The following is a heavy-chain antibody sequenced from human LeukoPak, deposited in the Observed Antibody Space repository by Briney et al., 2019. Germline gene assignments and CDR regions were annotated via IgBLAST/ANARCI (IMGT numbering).Heavy chain of an antibody. CDR2: INWNSGSI. CDR1: GFTFEDYA. CDR3: AKGGPTWIQLWSTGGFDY. D-gene: IGHD5-18*01. V-gene: IGHV3-9*01. Sequence: QPGGSLRLSCAASGFTFEDYAMHWVRQAPGKGLEWVSGINWNSGSIGYADSVKGRFTISRDNSKNTLYLQMNSLRAEDTAVYYCAKGGPTWIQLWSTGGFDYWGQGTLVTVSS. J-gene: IGHJ4*02.